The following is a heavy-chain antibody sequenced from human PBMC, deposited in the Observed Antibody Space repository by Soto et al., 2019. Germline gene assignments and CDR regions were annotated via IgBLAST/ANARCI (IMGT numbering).Heavy chain of an antibody. V-gene: IGHV3-21*01. Sequence: PGGSLRLSCAASGFTFSSYSMNWVRQAPGKGLEWVSSISSSSSYIYYADSVKGRFTISRDNSKNTLYLQMNSLRAEDTAVYYCAKDSVAARPPHYYGMDVWGQGTTVTVS. J-gene: IGHJ6*02. CDR3: AKDSVAARPPHYYGMDV. CDR1: GFTFSSYS. D-gene: IGHD6-6*01. CDR2: ISSSSSYI.